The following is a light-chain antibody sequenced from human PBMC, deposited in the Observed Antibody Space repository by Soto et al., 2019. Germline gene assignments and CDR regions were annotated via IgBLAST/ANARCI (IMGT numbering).Light chain of an antibody. CDR3: QQYQSYAT. CDR1: QSVRTW. J-gene: IGKJ1*01. Sequence: DIQMTQSPSTLSASVGDRVTITCRASQSVRTWLAWYQQKPGKAPKVLIYAASTLQSGVPSRFSGSGSGTDFSLTISSLQPDDFATYFCQQYQSYATFGQGTKVEI. V-gene: IGKV1-5*01. CDR2: AAS.